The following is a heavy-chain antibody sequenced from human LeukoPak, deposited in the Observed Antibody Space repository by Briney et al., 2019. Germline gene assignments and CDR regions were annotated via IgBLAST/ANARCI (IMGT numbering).Heavy chain of an antibody. V-gene: IGHV4-39*01. CDR1: GDSLYY. CDR2: VYSTGHT. D-gene: IGHD3-16*01. Sequence: SETLSLTCTVSGDSLYYWGWIRQPPGKGLEWIGSVYSTGHTNYNLSLKSRVTMSIDTSKNQLSLKLTSVTAADTAMYYCARHHTSSKPIDYWGQGTLVTVSS. CDR3: ARHHTSSKPIDY. J-gene: IGHJ4*02.